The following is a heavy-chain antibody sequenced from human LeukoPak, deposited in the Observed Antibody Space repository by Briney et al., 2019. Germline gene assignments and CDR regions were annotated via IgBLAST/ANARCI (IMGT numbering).Heavy chain of an antibody. CDR2: IYYSGST. Sequence: PSETLSLTCTVSGGSISSSSYYWGWLRQPPGKGLEWIGSIYYSGSTYYNPSPKSRVTISVDTSKNHFSLKLSAVTAADTAVYYCARDTAGFDYWGQGTLVTVSS. V-gene: IGHV4-39*02. D-gene: IGHD5-18*01. J-gene: IGHJ4*02. CDR3: ARDTAGFDY. CDR1: GGSISSSSYY.